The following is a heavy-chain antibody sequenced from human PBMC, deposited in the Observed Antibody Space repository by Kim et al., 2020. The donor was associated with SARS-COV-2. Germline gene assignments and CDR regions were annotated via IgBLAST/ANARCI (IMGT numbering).Heavy chain of an antibody. CDR3: ARDGAGWNDFDY. Sequence: GGSLRLSCAASGFTFSSYSMNWVRQAPGKGLEWVSFISTSSSTIQYADSVKGRFTVSRDNVKNSLYLQMNSLRDEDTAVYYCARDGAGWNDFDYWGQGTLVTVSS. J-gene: IGHJ4*02. CDR1: GFTFSSYS. CDR2: ISTSSSTI. D-gene: IGHD1-1*01. V-gene: IGHV3-48*02.